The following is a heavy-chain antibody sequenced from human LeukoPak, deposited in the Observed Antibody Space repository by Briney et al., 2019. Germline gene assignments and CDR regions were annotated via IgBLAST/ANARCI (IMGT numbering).Heavy chain of an antibody. Sequence: PGRSLRLSGAASGFTLSSYGMHWVRQAPGKGLEWVSYIDTTSSTIYYADSVKGRFTISRDNAKNSLYLQMNSLSAEDTALYYCARERNEVTTTEYYFDYWGQGTLVTVSS. CDR3: ARERNEVTTTEYYFDY. CDR2: IDTTSSTI. CDR1: GFTLSSYG. V-gene: IGHV3-48*01. J-gene: IGHJ4*02. D-gene: IGHD4-17*01.